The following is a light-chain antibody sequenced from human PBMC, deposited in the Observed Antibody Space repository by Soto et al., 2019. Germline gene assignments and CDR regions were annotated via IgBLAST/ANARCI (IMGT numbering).Light chain of an antibody. V-gene: IGKV3-20*01. CDR3: QQCGSSPWT. Sequence: EIVLTQSPGTLSLSPGERATLSCRASQSVSSYYLAWYQQKPGQAPRLRIYAASSRATGIPDRFSGGGSGTDFTLTISRLEPEDFAVYYCQQCGSSPWTFGQGNKVELK. J-gene: IGKJ1*01. CDR1: QSVSSYY. CDR2: AAS.